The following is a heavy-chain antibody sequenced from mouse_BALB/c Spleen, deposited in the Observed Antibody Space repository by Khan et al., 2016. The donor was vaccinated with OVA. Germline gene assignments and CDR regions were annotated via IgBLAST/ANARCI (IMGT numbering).Heavy chain of an antibody. CDR3: ARSYCFGSSTCFAY. CDR2: IDPSDSHT. Sequence: QVQLQQPGAELVKPGASVKLSCKASGYTFSSYWMHWVKQRPGQGLEWIGEIDPSDSHTNYNQKFKGKATLNVDKSSSTAYMHLSSLTSEDSAVYYCARSYCFGSSTCFAYWGQGTLVTVSA. V-gene: IGHV1-69*02. CDR1: GYTFSSYW. J-gene: IGHJ3*01. D-gene: IGHD1-1*01.